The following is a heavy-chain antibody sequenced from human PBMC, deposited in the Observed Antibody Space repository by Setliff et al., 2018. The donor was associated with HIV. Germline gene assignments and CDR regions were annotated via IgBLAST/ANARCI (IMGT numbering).Heavy chain of an antibody. V-gene: IGHV3-7*01. D-gene: IGHD3-10*01. Sequence: GGSLRLSCAASGFISSSYWMSWVRQTPGKGLEWVATIKPDGSERSYVDSVKGRFTISRDNAENSLYLQMNSLRVENTAVYYCARFGVAYGIDVWGQGTTVTVSS. J-gene: IGHJ6*02. CDR3: ARFGVAYGIDV. CDR1: GFISSSYW. CDR2: IKPDGSER.